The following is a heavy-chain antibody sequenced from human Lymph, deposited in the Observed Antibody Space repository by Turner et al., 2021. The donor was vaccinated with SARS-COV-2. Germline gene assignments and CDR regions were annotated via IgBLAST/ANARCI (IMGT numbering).Heavy chain of an antibody. V-gene: IGHV3-33*01. D-gene: IGHD3-10*01. CDR3: ARETYYSGRRPLDY. J-gene: IGHJ4*02. CDR2: ILYDGSNK. CDR1: GFTCSSCG. Sequence: QVQLVEAGGGGVQPGRSLRPTGAASGFTCSSCGMHGVRQAPGKELECVAVILYDGSNKYYADSVKGRFTISRDNSKNTLYLQMNSLRAEDTAVYYCARETYYSGRRPLDYWGQGTLVTVSS.